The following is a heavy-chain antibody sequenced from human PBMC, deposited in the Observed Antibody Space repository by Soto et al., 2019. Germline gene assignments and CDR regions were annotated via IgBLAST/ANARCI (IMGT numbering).Heavy chain of an antibody. CDR2: IYSGGST. J-gene: IGHJ4*01. D-gene: IGHD3-9*01. CDR1: GFTVSSNY. V-gene: IGHV3-53*01. CDR3: ARGAAYDILTGHYVYY. Sequence: PGGSLRLSCAASGFTVSSNYMSWVRQAPGKGLEWVSVIYSGGSTYYADSVKGRFTISRDNSKNTLYLQMNSLRAEDTAVYYCARGAAYDILTGHYVYYWGHGTLVTVSS.